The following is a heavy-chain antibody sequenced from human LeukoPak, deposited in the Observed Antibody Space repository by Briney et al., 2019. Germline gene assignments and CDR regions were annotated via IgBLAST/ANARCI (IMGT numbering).Heavy chain of an antibody. CDR3: ARLDYDTTRPPAY. Sequence: GESLKISCKGSGYSFAYWIGWVRQMPGKGLEWMGSIHSGDSHTKYSPSFQGRVTISVDNSISTAYLQWSSLEASDTAMYYRARLDYDTTRPPAYWGQGTLVTVSS. CDR2: IHSGDSHT. D-gene: IGHD3-9*01. J-gene: IGHJ4*02. CDR1: GYSFAYW. V-gene: IGHV5-51*01.